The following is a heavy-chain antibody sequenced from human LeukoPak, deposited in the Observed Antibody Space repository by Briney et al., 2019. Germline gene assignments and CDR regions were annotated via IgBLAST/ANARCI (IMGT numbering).Heavy chain of an antibody. CDR1: GGTFSSYA. D-gene: IGHD3-10*01. CDR2: IIPIFGTA. V-gene: IGHV1-69*13. J-gene: IGHJ5*02. CDR3: ARTWFGELLVSNWFDP. Sequence: SVKVSCKASGGTFSSYAISWVRQAPGQGLEWMGGIIPIFGTANYAQKFQGRVTITADESTGTAYMELSSLRSEDTAVYYCARTWFGELLVSNWFDPWGQGALVTVSS.